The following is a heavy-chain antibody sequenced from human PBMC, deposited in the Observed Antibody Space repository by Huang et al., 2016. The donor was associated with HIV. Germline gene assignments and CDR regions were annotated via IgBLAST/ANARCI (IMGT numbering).Heavy chain of an antibody. D-gene: IGHD1-26*01. J-gene: IGHJ4*02. CDR1: GYSFNTYW. CDR3: ARQDTGRYLLLDY. CDR2: IYPGDSDA. Sequence: EVQLEQSGAELKKPGESLKISCKGSGYSFNTYWIGWVRQKPGKGLEWMGIIYPGDSDARYSPSFQGQVTISADKSISTAYLQWSSLKASDTAIYYCARQDTGRYLLLDYWGQGTLVTVSS. V-gene: IGHV5-51*01.